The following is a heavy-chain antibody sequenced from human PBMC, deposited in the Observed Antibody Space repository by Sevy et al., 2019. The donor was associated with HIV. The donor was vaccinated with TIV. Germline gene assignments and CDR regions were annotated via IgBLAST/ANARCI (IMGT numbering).Heavy chain of an antibody. V-gene: IGHV3-30*18. CDR3: AKAGDQYYDILTGQYYYYGMDV. J-gene: IGHJ6*02. CDR1: EFTFSSYG. D-gene: IGHD3-9*01. Sequence: GGSLRLSCAASEFTFSSYGMHWVRQAPGKGLEWVAVISYDGSNKYYADSVKGRFTISRDNSKNTLYLQMNSLRAEDTAVYYCAKAGDQYYDILTGQYYYYGMDVWGQGTTVTVSS. CDR2: ISYDGSNK.